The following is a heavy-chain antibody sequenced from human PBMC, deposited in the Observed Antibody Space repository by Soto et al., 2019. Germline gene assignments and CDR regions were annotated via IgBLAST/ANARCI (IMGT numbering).Heavy chain of an antibody. J-gene: IGHJ5*02. V-gene: IGHV6-1*01. Sequence: SQTLSLTCAISGDSVSSNTASLNWIRQSPSRGLEWLGRTYFRSKWYNDYAVSVKSRILINPDTSNNQFSLQLNSVTPEDTAVYFFAKGDNLGPKTGYAFDPWGQGIMVTVTS. D-gene: IGHD5-12*01. CDR1: GDSVSSNTAS. CDR2: TYFRSKWYN. CDR3: AKGDNLGPKTGYAFDP.